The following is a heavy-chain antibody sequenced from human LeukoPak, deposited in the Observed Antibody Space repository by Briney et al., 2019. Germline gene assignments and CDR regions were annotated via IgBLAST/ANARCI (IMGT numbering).Heavy chain of an antibody. CDR2: TYYRSKWYN. CDR1: GDNVSSKSAA. Sequence: SRTLSLTCAISGDNVSSKSAAWNWIRQSPSRGLEWLGRTYYRSKWYNDYAESVKSRITINPDTSKNQFSLQLNSVTPEDTAVYYCARVEWVIQVSWFDPWGQGTLVTVSS. J-gene: IGHJ5*02. V-gene: IGHV6-1*01. D-gene: IGHD2-21*01. CDR3: ARVEWVIQVSWFDP.